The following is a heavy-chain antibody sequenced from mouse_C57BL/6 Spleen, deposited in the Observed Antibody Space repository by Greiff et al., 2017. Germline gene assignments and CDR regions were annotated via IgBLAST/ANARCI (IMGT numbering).Heavy chain of an antibody. CDR1: GFNIKDDY. CDR3: TTTPPFDY. V-gene: IGHV14-4*01. J-gene: IGHJ2*01. CDR2: IDPENGDT. Sequence: EVQLQQSGAELVRPGASVKLSCTASGFNIKDDYMHWVKQRPEQGLEWIGWIDPENGDTEYASKFQGKATITADTSSNTAYLQLSSLTSEDTAVYYCTTTPPFDYWGQGTTLTVSS.